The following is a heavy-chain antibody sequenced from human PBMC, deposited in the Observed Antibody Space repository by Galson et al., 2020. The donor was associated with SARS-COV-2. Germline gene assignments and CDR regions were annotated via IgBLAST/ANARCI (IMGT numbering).Heavy chain of an antibody. V-gene: IGHV1-24*01. CDR1: GYTLTELS. CDR2: FDPEDGET. D-gene: IGHD4-4*01. J-gene: IGHJ5*02. Sequence: ASVKVSCKVSGYTLTELSMHWVRQAPGKGLEWIGGFDPEDGETIYAQKFQGRVTMTEDTSTDTAYMELSSLRSEDTAVYYCATAPTVITGGWFDPWGQGTLVTVSS. CDR3: ATAPTVITGGWFDP.